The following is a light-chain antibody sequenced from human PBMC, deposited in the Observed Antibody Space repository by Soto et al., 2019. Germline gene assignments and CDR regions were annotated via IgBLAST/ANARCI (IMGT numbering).Light chain of an antibody. J-gene: IGKJ4*01. CDR1: QSVSSN. CDR2: GAS. V-gene: IGKV3-15*01. CDR3: QQYNNWPPPLT. Sequence: EIVMTQSPATLSVSPGERATLSCRASQSVSSNLAWYQQKPGQAPRLLIYGASTRATGIPARFSGSGSGTKFTITISSLQSEDFAVYYCQQYNNWPPPLTFGGGTKVEIK.